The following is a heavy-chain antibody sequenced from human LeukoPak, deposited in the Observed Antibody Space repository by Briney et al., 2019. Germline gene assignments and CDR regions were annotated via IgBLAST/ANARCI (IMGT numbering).Heavy chain of an antibody. J-gene: IGHJ3*02. V-gene: IGHV1-2*02. D-gene: IGHD3-22*01. CDR1: GYTFTGYY. CDR3: ATHGRGYYDSSGYYYPPFDI. Sequence: GASVKVSCKASGYTFTGYYMHWVRQAPGQGLEWMGWINPNSGGTNYAQKFQGRVTMTRDTPISTAYMELSRLRSDDTAVYYCATHGRGYYDSSGYYYPPFDIWGQGTMVTVSS. CDR2: INPNSGGT.